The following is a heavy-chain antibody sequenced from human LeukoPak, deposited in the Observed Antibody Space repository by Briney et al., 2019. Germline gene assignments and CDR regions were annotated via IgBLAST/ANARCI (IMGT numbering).Heavy chain of an antibody. CDR2: INPNSGGT. CDR1: GYTFTGYY. D-gene: IGHD3-16*01. Sequence: ASVKVSCTASGYTFTGYYMHWVRQAPGQGLEWMGWINPNSGGTNCAQKFQGRVTMTRDTSISTAYMELSSLISDDTAVSYCARDGAFDYWGQGTLVTVSS. V-gene: IGHV1-2*02. J-gene: IGHJ4*02. CDR3: ARDGAFDY.